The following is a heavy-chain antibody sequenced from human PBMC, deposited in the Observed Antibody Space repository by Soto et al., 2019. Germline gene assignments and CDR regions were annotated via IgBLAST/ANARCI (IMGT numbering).Heavy chain of an antibody. D-gene: IGHD3-22*01. J-gene: IGHJ4*02. CDR1: GGSISSGGYS. CDR3: ARANSSGYYILLDY. V-gene: IGHV4-30-2*01. CDR2: IYHSGST. Sequence: SETLSLTCAVSGGSISSGGYSWSWIRQPPGKGLEWIGYIYHSGSTYYNPSLKSRVTISVDRSKNQFSLKLSSVTAADTAVYYCARANSSGYYILLDYWGQGTLVTVSS.